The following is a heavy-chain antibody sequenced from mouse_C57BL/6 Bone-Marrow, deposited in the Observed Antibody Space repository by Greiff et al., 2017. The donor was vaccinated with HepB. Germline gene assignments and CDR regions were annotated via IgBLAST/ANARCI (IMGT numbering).Heavy chain of an antibody. D-gene: IGHD1-1*01. CDR2: ISDGGSYT. V-gene: IGHV5-4*01. J-gene: IGHJ3*01. CDR3: ARDMGPSITTVD. Sequence: EVQVVESGGGLVKPGGSLKLSCAASGFTFSSYAMSWVRQTPEKRLEWVATISDGGSYTYYPDNVKGRFTISRDKAKNNLYLQMSHLKSEDTAMYYCARDMGPSITTVDWGQGTLVTVSA. CDR1: GFTFSSYA.